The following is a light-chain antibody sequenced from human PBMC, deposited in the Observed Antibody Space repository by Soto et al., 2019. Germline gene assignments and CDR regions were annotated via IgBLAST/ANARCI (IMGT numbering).Light chain of an antibody. J-gene: IGKJ1*01. CDR3: QKSSNWPKWT. V-gene: IGKV3D-20*02. CDR1: QSVSNNY. CDR2: GAS. Sequence: ENVFTQSPGTLSLSPGERATLSCRASQSVSNNYLAWYQQKPGQAPRLLIYGASKRATGVPDRFSGSGSGTDFTLTIRRLETQDFAVYYCQKSSNWPKWTVGKG.